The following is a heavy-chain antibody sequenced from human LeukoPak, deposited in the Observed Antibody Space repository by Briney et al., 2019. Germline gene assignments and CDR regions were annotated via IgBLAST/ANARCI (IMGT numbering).Heavy chain of an antibody. D-gene: IGHD3-3*01. CDR3: AKGTAYYDFWSGYYSEHFDY. J-gene: IGHJ4*02. V-gene: IGHV3-23*01. CDR1: GFTFSSYA. CDR2: ISGSGGST. Sequence: QTGGSLRLSCAASGFTFSSYAMSWVRQAPGKGLEWVSAISGSGGSTYYADSVKGRFTISRDNSKNTLYLQMNSLRAEDTAVYYCAKGTAYYDFWSGYYSEHFDYWGQGTLVTVSS.